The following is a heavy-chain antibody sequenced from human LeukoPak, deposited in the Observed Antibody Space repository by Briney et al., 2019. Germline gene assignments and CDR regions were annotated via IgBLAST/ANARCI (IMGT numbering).Heavy chain of an antibody. J-gene: IGHJ5*02. D-gene: IGHD3-16*02. CDR1: GGSFSGYY. V-gene: IGHV4-34*01. CDR2: INHSGST. Sequence: SETLSLTCAVYGGSFSGYYWSWIRQPPGKGLEWIGEINHSGSTNYNPSLKSRVTISVDTSKNQFSLKLSSVTAADTAVYYCARANYVRGSYRYGNWFDPWGQGTLVTVSS. CDR3: ARANYVRGSYRYGNWFDP.